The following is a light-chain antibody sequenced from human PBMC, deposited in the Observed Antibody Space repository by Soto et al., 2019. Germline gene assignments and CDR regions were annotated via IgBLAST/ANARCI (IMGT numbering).Light chain of an antibody. CDR2: GAS. CDR3: QQYNSHSRT. V-gene: IGKV3-15*01. J-gene: IGKJ1*01. CDR1: QSVRGN. Sequence: EVVMTQSPATLSVSPGERATLSCRASQSVRGNLAWYQQKPGQAPRLLIYGASTWATGIPARFSGSGSGTEFTLTISILQSEDFVTYYCQQYNSHSRTFGQGSMADIK.